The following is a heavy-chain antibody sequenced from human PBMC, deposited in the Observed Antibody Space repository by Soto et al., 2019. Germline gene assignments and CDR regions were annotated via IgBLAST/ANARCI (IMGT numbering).Heavy chain of an antibody. J-gene: IGHJ6*02. V-gene: IGHV4-39*01. Sequence: PSETLSLTCTVSGGSISSSSYYWGWIRQPPGKGLEWIGSIYYSGSTYYNPSLKSRVTISVDTSKNQFSLKLSSVTAADTAVYYCAREDYGDYYYYGMDVWGQGTTVTVSS. D-gene: IGHD4-17*01. CDR1: GGSISSSSYY. CDR3: AREDYGDYYYYGMDV. CDR2: IYYSGST.